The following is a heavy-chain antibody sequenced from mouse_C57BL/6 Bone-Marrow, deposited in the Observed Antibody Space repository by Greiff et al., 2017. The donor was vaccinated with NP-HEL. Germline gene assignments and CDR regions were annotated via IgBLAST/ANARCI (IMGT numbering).Heavy chain of an antibody. CDR3: ARTGYSNPDY. J-gene: IGHJ2*01. CDR2: INPYNGGT. D-gene: IGHD2-5*01. CDR1: GYTFTDYY. Sequence: VQLQQSGPVLVKPGASVKMSCKASGYTFTDYYMNWVKQSHGKSLEWIGVINPYNGGTSYNQKFKGKATLTVDKSSSTAYMELNSLTSEDSAVYYCARTGYSNPDYWGQGTTLTVSS. V-gene: IGHV1-19*01.